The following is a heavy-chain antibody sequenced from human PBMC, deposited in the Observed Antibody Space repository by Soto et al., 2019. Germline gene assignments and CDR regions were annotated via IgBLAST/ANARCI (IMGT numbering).Heavy chain of an antibody. CDR1: GFTFSSYA. J-gene: IGHJ4*02. CDR3: ARDLSTVGVVD. V-gene: IGHV3-30-3*01. CDR2: ISYDGSNK. D-gene: IGHD3-16*02. Sequence: QVQLVESGGGVVQPGRSLRLSCAASGFTFSSYAMHWVRQAPGKGLEWVAVISYDGSNKYYADSVKGRFTISRDNSKNTLYLQMNSLRAEDTAVYYCARDLSTVGVVDWGQGTLVTVSS.